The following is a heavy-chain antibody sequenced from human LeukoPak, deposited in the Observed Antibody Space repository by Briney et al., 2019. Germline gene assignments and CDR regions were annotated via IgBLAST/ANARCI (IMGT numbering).Heavy chain of an antibody. V-gene: IGHV4-59*08. Sequence: SETLSLTCTVSGGSISSYYWSWIRQPPGKGLEWIGYIYYSGSTNYNPSLKSRVTISVDTSKNQFSLKLSSVTAADTAVYYCARQYGDYLDYWGQGTLVTVSS. J-gene: IGHJ4*02. CDR2: IYYSGST. CDR1: GGSISSYY. D-gene: IGHD4-17*01. CDR3: ARQYGDYLDY.